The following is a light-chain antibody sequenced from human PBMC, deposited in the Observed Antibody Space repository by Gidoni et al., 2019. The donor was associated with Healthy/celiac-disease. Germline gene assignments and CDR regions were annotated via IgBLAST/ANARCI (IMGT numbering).Light chain of an antibody. V-gene: IGKV3-20*01. CDR2: GAS. J-gene: IGKJ5*01. CDR3: QQYGSSPIT. CDR1: QSVNRNY. Sequence: EIVLTQSPGTLSLSPGEGATLACRASQSVNRNYLAWYQQKPGQAPRLLIYGASSRATGIPDRFSVSGSGTDFTLTISRLEPEDFAVYYFQQYGSSPITFGQGTRLEIK.